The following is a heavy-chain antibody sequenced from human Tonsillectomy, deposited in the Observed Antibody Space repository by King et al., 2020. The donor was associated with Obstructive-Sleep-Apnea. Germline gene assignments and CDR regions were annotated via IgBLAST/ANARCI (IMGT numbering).Heavy chain of an antibody. CDR2: ISISSSTI. Sequence: VQLVESGGGLVQPGGSLRLSCAASGFTFSSYSMNWVRQAPGKGLEWGSYISISSSTIYYADSVKGRFTISRDNAKNSLYLKMNRLRAEDTAVYYCARKGVAVAGSDYWGQGTLVTVSS. D-gene: IGHD6-19*01. CDR1: GFTFSSYS. V-gene: IGHV3-48*01. CDR3: ARKGVAVAGSDY. J-gene: IGHJ4*02.